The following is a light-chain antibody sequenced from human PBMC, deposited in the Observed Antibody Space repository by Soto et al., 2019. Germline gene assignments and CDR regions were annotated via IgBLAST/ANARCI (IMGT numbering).Light chain of an antibody. J-gene: IGLJ1*01. CDR1: SSDVGGYNY. V-gene: IGLV2-14*01. Sequence: QSVLTQPASVSGCPGQSITISCTGTSSDVGGYNYVSWYQLHPGKAPKLMVYEVSNRPSGVSNRFSGSKSGNTASLTISGLQAEDEADYYCSSYTSSTAYVLGTGTKV. CDR2: EVS. CDR3: SSYTSSTAYV.